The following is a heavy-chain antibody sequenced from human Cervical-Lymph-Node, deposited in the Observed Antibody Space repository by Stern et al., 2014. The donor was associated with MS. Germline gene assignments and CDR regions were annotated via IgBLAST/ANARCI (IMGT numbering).Heavy chain of an antibody. CDR2: IWYDGSND. V-gene: IGHV3-33*03. CDR3: VAYASGDNINH. J-gene: IGHJ5*02. CDR1: GFTFSRNG. D-gene: IGHD6-19*01. Sequence: VQLVESGGGVVQPGRSVRLSCAASGFTFSRNGMHWVRQAPGKGLEWVAVIWYDGSNDKYVDSVKGRFTISRDNSKNTLYLQMNSLRVEDTAVYYCVAYASGDNINHWGQGTLVTVSS.